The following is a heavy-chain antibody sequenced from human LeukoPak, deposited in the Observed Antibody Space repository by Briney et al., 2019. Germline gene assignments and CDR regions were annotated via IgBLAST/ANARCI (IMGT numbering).Heavy chain of an antibody. J-gene: IGHJ6*02. D-gene: IGHD2-2*01. CDR3: ARAHPSNYYYYGMDV. CDR1: GGSISSSSYY. CDR2: IYYSGST. Sequence: PSETPSLTCTVSGGSISSSSYYWGWIRQPPGKGLEWIGSIYYSGSTYYNPSLKSRVAISVDTSKNQFSLKLSSVTAADTAVYYCARAHPSNYYYYGMDVWGQGTTVTVSS. V-gene: IGHV4-39*07.